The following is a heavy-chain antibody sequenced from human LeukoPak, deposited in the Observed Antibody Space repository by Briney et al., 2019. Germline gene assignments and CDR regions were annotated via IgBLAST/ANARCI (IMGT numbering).Heavy chain of an antibody. CDR3: ARAGSYSFIWFDP. CDR2: ISSSSSYI. V-gene: IGHV3-21*01. J-gene: IGHJ5*02. D-gene: IGHD5-12*01. CDR1: GFTCSSYS. Sequence: GGSLRLSCAASGFTCSSYSMNWVRQAPGKGLEWVSSISSSSSYIYYADSVKGRFTISRDNAKNSLYLQMNSLRAEDTAVYYCARAGSYSFIWFDPWGQGTLVTVSS.